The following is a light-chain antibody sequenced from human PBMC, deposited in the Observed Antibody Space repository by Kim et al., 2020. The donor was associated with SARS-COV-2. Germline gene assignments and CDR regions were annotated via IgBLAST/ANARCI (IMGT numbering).Light chain of an antibody. V-gene: IGKV3-20*01. CDR2: AAS. J-gene: IGKJ4*01. Sequence: EIVLTQSPGTLSLSPGERATLSCRASQSVDSDYLAWYQQKRGQAPRLLIYAASGRATDIPDRFSGSGSGTDFTLSISRLEPEDFTVYYCQYSDNSLLTFGGGTKVEI. CDR1: QSVDSDY. CDR3: QYSDNSLLT.